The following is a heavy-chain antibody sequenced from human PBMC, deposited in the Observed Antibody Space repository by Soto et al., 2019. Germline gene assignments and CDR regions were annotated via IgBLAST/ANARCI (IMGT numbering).Heavy chain of an antibody. CDR1: GFNFNSYT. Sequence: EVQLVESGGGLVKPGGSLRLSCADSGFNFNSYTINWVRQAPGKRLEWLSSISSSGYIFSTDSVRGRFTISRDNAKTSVYLQINSLTAEDTAVYFCARDCSGGSCYPGMDVWGQGTTVTVSS. D-gene: IGHD2-15*01. V-gene: IGHV3-21*01. J-gene: IGHJ6*02. CDR2: ISSSGYI. CDR3: ARDCSGGSCYPGMDV.